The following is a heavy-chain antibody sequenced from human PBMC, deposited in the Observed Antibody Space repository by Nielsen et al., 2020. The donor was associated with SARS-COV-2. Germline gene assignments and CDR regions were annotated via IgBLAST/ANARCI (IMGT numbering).Heavy chain of an antibody. D-gene: IGHD5-18*01. Sequence: GESLKISCAASGFTFSSYGMHWVRQAPGKGLEWVAVISYDGSNKYYADSVKGRFTISRDNSKNTLYLQMNSLRAEDTAVYYCAKTRYSYGLNAFDIWGQGTMVTVSS. CDR1: GFTFSSYG. J-gene: IGHJ3*02. CDR2: ISYDGSNK. CDR3: AKTRYSYGLNAFDI. V-gene: IGHV3-30*18.